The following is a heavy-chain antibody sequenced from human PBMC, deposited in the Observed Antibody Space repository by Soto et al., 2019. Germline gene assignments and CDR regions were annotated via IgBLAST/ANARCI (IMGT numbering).Heavy chain of an antibody. CDR3: APPDCISSSCYHDYQYVKNV. D-gene: IGHD2-2*01. J-gene: IGHJ6*02. CDR2: IIPIFGTA. V-gene: IGHV1-69*13. Sequence: SVKASCKASGGTFSSYAISWVRQAPGQGLEWMGGIIPIFGTANYAQKFQGRVTITADESTSTAYMELSSLRSEDTAVEYCAPPDCISSSCYHDYQYVKNVCPQRTPVTDSS. CDR1: GGTFSSYA.